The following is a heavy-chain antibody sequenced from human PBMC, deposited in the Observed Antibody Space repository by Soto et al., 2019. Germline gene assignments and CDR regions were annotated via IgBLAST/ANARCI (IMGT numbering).Heavy chain of an antibody. J-gene: IGHJ4*02. CDR2: IYYTGTT. CDR3: AKYRRTEAEGFTLDY. Sequence: SKTLSLPCAVAGDCINYSYWSWIRQPPGKRLEWIGNIYYTGTTSYNPSLESRVTMSVDTSKNQFSLKLNSVDAADTAVYYCAKYRRTEAEGFTLDYWGRGTLVTASS. V-gene: IGHV4-59*01. CDR1: GDCINYSY. D-gene: IGHD2-2*01.